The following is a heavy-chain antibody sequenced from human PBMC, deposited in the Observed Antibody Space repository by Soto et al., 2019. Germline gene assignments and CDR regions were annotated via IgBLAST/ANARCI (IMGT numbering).Heavy chain of an antibody. Sequence: ASETLSLTCTVSGGSISSGDYYWSWIRQPPGKGLEWIGYIYYSGSTYYNPSLKSRVTISVDTSKNQFSLKLSSVTAADTAVYYCARFQWGDAFDIWGQGTMVTVPS. CDR1: GGSISSGDYY. V-gene: IGHV4-30-4*01. CDR2: IYYSGST. J-gene: IGHJ3*02. D-gene: IGHD1-26*01. CDR3: ARFQWGDAFDI.